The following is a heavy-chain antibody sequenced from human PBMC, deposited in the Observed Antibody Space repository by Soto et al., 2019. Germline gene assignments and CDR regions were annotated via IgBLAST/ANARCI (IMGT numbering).Heavy chain of an antibody. CDR2: VHYSGST. CDR1: AGSISSYY. J-gene: IGHJ4*02. CDR3: ASRYHDSSGSYADY. V-gene: IGHV4-59*01. D-gene: IGHD3-22*01. Sequence: QVQLQVSGPRLVKPSDTLSLSCSGSAGSISSYYWTWIRQPPGKGLELIGYVHYSGSTNYNPSLNSLVSISVDPSTDHLSLKLGSVTAANTAVSYCASRYHDSSGSYADYCGQGTLVTVSS.